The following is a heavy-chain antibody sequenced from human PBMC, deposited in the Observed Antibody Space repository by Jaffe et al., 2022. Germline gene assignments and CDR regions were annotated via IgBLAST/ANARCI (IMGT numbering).Heavy chain of an antibody. J-gene: IGHJ4*02. CDR3: ARDPETSHYGSGSYFDY. CDR1: GFTVSSNY. D-gene: IGHD3-10*01. CDR2: IYSVGGI. Sequence: DVQLVESGGGLVQPGGSLRLSCAASGFTVSSNYMSWVRQAPGKGLEWVSVIYSVGGIYYADSVKGRFTISRDNSKNTLYLQMNSLRAEDTAVYYCARDPETSHYGSGSYFDYWGQGTLVTVSS. V-gene: IGHV3-66*02.